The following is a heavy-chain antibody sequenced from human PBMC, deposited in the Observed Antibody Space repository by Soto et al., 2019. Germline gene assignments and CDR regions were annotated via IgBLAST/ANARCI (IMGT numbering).Heavy chain of an antibody. V-gene: IGHV3-23*01. CDR3: AKEMIASTMAYFFDS. Sequence: EVQLLESGGGLVQPGGSLRLSCTASEFTFSNYPMTWVLQPPGKGLEWVSTISATGGATLYADSVRGRFTDSRDNSKNTLYLQMPNLRADDTAVYFCAKEMIASTMAYFFDSWGPGTLVTVSS. CDR2: ISATGGAT. CDR1: EFTFSNYP. D-gene: IGHD2-21*01. J-gene: IGHJ4*02.